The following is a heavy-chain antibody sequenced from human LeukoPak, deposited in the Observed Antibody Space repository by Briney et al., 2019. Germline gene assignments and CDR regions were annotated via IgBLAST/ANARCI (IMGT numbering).Heavy chain of an antibody. D-gene: IGHD3-16*01. V-gene: IGHV4-31*03. CDR2: IYYSGST. Sequence: SETLSLTCTVSGGSISSGGYSWSWIRQHPGKGLEWIGYIYYSGSTYYNPSLKSRVTISVDTSKNQLSLKLSSVTAADTAVYYCARVRYDYVWGSPPSLFGMDVWGQGTTVTVSS. CDR1: GGSISSGGYS. J-gene: IGHJ6*02. CDR3: ARVRYDYVWGSPPSLFGMDV.